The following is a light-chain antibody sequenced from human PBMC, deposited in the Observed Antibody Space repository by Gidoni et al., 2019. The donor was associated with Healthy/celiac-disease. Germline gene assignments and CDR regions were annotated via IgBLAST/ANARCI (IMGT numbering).Light chain of an antibody. J-gene: IGKJ3*01. CDR1: QSLLHSNGYNY. CDR2: LGS. V-gene: IGKV2-28*01. Sequence: DIVMTQSPLSLPVTPGEPASISCRSSQSLLHSNGYNYLDWYLQKPGQSPQLLIYLGSNRASGVPDRFSGSGSGTDFTLKISRVEAEDVGVYYCMQALQTPRGVFTFXPXTKVDIK. CDR3: MQALQTPRGVFT.